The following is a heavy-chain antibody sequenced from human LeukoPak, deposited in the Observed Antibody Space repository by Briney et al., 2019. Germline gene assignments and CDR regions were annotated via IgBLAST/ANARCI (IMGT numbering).Heavy chain of an antibody. D-gene: IGHD1-26*01. CDR2: IKQDGSEN. Sequence: GGSLRLSCAVSGFTFRSYWMRWVRQAPGKGLEWVANIKQDGSENYYVDSVKGRFTISRDNAKNSLYLQMNSLRAEDTAVYYCARDGYSGSYYGYWGQGTLVTVSS. CDR1: GFTFRSYW. J-gene: IGHJ4*03. V-gene: IGHV3-7*01. CDR3: ARDGYSGSYYGY.